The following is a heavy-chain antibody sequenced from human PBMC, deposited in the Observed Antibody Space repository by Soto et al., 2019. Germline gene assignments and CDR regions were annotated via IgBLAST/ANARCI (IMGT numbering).Heavy chain of an antibody. J-gene: IGHJ4*02. V-gene: IGHV3-30*18. CDR1: WFTFSSYC. D-gene: IGHD1-1*01. Sequence: GSPRIFFSASWFTFSSYCMHLVRQAPGKGLEWVAVISYDGSNKYYADSVKGRFTISRDNSKNTLYLQMNSLRAEDTAVYYCAKDLAGTTGPFDYWGQGTLVTVSS. CDR2: ISYDGSNK. CDR3: AKDLAGTTGPFDY.